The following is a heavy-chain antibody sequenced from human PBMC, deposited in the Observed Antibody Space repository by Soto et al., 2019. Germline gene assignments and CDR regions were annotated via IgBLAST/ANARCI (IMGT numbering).Heavy chain of an antibody. V-gene: IGHV3-64*01. CDR2: ISSNGRST. Sequence: VGSLRLSCATSGFTFSTYAMHWVRQAPGKGLEYVSAISSNGRSTYYANSVKGRFTISRDNSKNTLYLQMDSLRAEDMAVYYCARDRCTNGVCYAPSDYWGQGTLVTVSS. D-gene: IGHD2-8*01. CDR1: GFTFSTYA. CDR3: ARDRCTNGVCYAPSDY. J-gene: IGHJ4*02.